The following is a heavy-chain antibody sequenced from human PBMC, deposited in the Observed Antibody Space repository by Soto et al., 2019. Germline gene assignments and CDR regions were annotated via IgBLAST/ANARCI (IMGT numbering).Heavy chain of an antibody. V-gene: IGHV2-5*01. J-gene: IGHJ5*01. CDR3: AHRHPSAVGTDRYCFGS. D-gene: IGHD6-13*01. CDR2: IYWHDEK. CDR1: GFALSTRGVG. Sequence: ITLKESGPTLVKPTQTLTLTCTCSGFALSTRGVGVGWIRQPPGKALEWLALIYWHDEKRYNPSLKSRLTITKDTSKNQVVLTMTNVDPVDTGTYYCAHRHPSAVGTDRYCFGSWGQGSLVTVSS.